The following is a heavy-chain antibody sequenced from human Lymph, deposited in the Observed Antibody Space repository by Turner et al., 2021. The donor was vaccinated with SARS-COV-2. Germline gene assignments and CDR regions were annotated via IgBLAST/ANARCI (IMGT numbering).Heavy chain of an antibody. Sequence: EVQLLESGGGLVQPGGSLRLSCSASGFTFSSYGMSWVRQAPGKVLECVSAISGSGGSTYYADSVKCLFTISRDNSNNTLYLQMNSLRAEDTAVYYCAKGVAGGWLQPNSFDYWGQGTLVTVSS. V-gene: IGHV3-23*01. CDR2: ISGSGGST. J-gene: IGHJ4*02. CDR1: GFTFSSYG. CDR3: AKGVAGGWLQPNSFDY. D-gene: IGHD5-12*01.